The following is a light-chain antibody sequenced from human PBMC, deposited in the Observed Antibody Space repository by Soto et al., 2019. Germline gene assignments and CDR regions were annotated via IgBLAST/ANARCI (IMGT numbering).Light chain of an antibody. CDR2: DAS. Sequence: EIVLTQSPGTLSLSPGEIATLSCRASQSVSSSYLAWYQQKPGQAPRLLIYDASSRATGIADRFSGSGSGTDFTLTISRLEPEDFAVYYCQQYGSSPTVTFGQGTRLEIK. V-gene: IGKV3-20*01. CDR1: QSVSSSY. J-gene: IGKJ5*01. CDR3: QQYGSSPTVT.